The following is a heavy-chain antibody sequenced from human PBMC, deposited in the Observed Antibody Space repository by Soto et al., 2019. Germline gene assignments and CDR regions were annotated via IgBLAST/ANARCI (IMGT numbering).Heavy chain of an antibody. Sequence: QVQLVQSGVEVKKPGASVKVSCKASGYTFSNYGVSWVRQAPGQGLEWMGWISGYNDNTKYAQKVQGRVTMTTDTXTSTVYMELRSLTSDDTAVYYCARDGGDKSGNFDYWGQGTLVTVSS. V-gene: IGHV1-18*01. J-gene: IGHJ4*02. CDR2: ISGYNDNT. CDR3: ARDGGDKSGNFDY. CDR1: GYTFSNYG. D-gene: IGHD2-21*01.